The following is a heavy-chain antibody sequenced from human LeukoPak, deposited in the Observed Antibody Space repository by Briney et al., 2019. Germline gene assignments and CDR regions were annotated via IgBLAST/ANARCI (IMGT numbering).Heavy chain of an antibody. J-gene: IGHJ4*02. V-gene: IGHV3-74*01. CDR3: ARGRPHGNDY. CDR1: GFTFSSYW. Sequence: GGSLRLSCAASGFTFSSYWMNWVRQAPGKGLVWVSRIASDGSSTTYADSVKGRFSISRDNAENTLYLQMNSLRVEDTAVYYCARGRPHGNDYWGQGTLVTVSP. D-gene: IGHD4-23*01. CDR2: IASDGSST.